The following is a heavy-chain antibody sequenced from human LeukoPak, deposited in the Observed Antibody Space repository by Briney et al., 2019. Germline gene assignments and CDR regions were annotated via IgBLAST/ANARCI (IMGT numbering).Heavy chain of an antibody. CDR3: ARRAYHGMDV. Sequence: SETLSLTCAVYGGSFSGYYWSWIRQPPGKGLAWIGEINHSGSTNYNPSLKSRVTISVDTSKNQFSLKLSSVTAADTAVYYCARRAYHGMDVWGQGTTVTVSS. V-gene: IGHV4-34*01. CDR2: INHSGST. CDR1: GGSFSGYY. J-gene: IGHJ6*02. D-gene: IGHD2-21*01.